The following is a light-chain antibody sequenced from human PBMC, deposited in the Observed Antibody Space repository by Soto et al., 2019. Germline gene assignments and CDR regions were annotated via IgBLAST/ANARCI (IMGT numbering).Light chain of an antibody. CDR2: STD. V-gene: IGLV7-43*01. J-gene: IGLJ2*01. CDR3: LLYYGGVVL. Sequence: QAVVTQEPSLTVSPGGTVTLTCASSTGAVTSGYYPNWFQQRPGQAPRALIYSTDRKHAWTPARFSGSLVGGKAALTLSGVQPADEADYYCLLYYGGVVLFGGGTKVTVL. CDR1: TGAVTSGYY.